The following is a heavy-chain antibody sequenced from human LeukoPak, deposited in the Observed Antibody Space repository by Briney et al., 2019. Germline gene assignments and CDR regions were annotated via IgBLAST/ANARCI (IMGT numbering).Heavy chain of an antibody. J-gene: IGHJ4*02. CDR3: ARDRRNWNDLGYFDY. CDR2: INPSGGST. D-gene: IGHD1-1*01. CDR1: GYTFTSYY. V-gene: IGHV1-46*01. Sequence: ASVKVSCKAPGYTFTSYYMHWVRQAPGQGLEWMGIINPSGGSTSYAQKFQGRVTMTRDTSTSTVYMELSSLRSEDTAVYYCARDRRNWNDLGYFDYWGQGTLVTVSS.